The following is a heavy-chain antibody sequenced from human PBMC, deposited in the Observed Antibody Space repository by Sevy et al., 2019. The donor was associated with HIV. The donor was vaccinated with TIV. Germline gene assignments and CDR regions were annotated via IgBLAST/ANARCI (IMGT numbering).Heavy chain of an antibody. J-gene: IGHJ4*02. CDR3: ASQPGYRSTYYGFSLSRTFDS. D-gene: IGHD6-19*01. V-gene: IGHV4-39*01. CDR2: IYHSGNT. Sequence: SETLSLTCSVSGGSITSNNYYWGWIRQPPGEGLEWIGSIYHSGNTYYNPSLKSRVTVSVDTSRVQFSLKVTSVAASDTAVYFCASQPGYRSTYYGFSLSRTFDSWGPGTLVTVSS. CDR1: GGSITSNNYY.